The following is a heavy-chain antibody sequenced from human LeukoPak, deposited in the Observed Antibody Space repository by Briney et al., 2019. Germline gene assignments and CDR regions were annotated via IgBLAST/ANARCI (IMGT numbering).Heavy chain of an antibody. J-gene: IGHJ4*02. Sequence: SVKVSCKASGGTFSSYTISWVRQAPGQGLEWMGRIIPILGIANYAQKFQGRVTITADKSTSTAYMELSSLRSEDTAVYYCASAKQGTSIAAAGTGIDYWGQGTLVAVSS. CDR3: ASAKQGTSIAAAGTGIDY. CDR1: GGTFSSYT. V-gene: IGHV1-69*02. D-gene: IGHD6-13*01. CDR2: IIPILGIA.